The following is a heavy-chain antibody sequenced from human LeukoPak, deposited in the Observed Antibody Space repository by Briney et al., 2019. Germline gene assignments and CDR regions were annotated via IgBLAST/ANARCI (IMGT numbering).Heavy chain of an antibody. V-gene: IGHV4-34*01. CDR3: ARSFVPYYFDY. CDR1: GGSFSGYY. J-gene: IGHJ4*02. D-gene: IGHD6-6*01. CDR2: INHSGST. Sequence: SETLSLTCAVYGGSFSGYYWSWIRQPPGKGLEWIGEINHSGSTNYNPSLKSRVTISEDTSKNQFSLKLSSVTAADTAVYYCARSFVPYYFDYWGQGTLVTVSS.